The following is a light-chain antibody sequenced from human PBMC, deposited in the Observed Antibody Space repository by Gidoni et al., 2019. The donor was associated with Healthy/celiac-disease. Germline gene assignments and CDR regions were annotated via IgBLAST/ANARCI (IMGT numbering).Light chain of an antibody. CDR2: GKN. CDR3: NSRDSSGNHLV. CDR1: SLKTYY. J-gene: IGLJ2*01. V-gene: IGLV3-19*01. Sequence: SSELTHDPAVSVALGRTVRITCQGDSLKTYYASWYQQKPGQAPVLVIYGKNNRPSGIPDRFSGSSSGNTASLTITGTQAEDEADYYCNSRDSSGNHLVFGGGTKLTVL.